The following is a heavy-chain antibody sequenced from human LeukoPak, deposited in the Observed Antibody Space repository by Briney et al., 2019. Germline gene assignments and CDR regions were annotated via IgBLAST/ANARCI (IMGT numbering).Heavy chain of an antibody. CDR2: ISTYNGNT. CDR3: ARDYRTGFDY. V-gene: IGHV1-18*01. D-gene: IGHD7-27*01. J-gene: IGHJ4*02. Sequence: APSVTVSCKASGYTFTSYGISWVRQAPGQGLEWLGWISTYNGNTHYAQKLQGRVTMTTDTSTSTAYMELRSLRSDDTAVYYCARDYRTGFDYWGQGTLVTVSS. CDR1: GYTFTSYG.